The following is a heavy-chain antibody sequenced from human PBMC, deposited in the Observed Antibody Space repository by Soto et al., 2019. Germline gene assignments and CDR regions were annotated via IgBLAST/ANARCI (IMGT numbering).Heavy chain of an antibody. Sequence: GGSLRLSCAASGFTFSSYAMHWVRQAPGKGLEWVAVISYDGSNKYYADSVKGRFTISRDNSKNTLYLQMNSLRAEDTAVYYCARDPYLPTAGRLASLHYWGPGTLVTVSS. J-gene: IGHJ4*02. V-gene: IGHV3-30-3*01. CDR1: GFTFSSYA. D-gene: IGHD1-1*01. CDR2: ISYDGSNK. CDR3: ARDPYLPTAGRLASLHY.